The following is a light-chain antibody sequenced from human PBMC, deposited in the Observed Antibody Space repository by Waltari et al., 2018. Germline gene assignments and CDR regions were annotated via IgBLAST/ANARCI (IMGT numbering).Light chain of an antibody. CDR3: QQSYSTPL. CDR2: SAS. J-gene: IGKJ4*01. CDR1: QKISTY. V-gene: IGKV1-39*01. Sequence: DIQMTQSPSSLSASVGDRVTISCRASQKISTYLNWYQQKPGKAPKLLIYSASSLESGVPSRLSGSGSGTDFTLTISSLQREDFATYYCQQSYSTPLFGGGTKVEIK.